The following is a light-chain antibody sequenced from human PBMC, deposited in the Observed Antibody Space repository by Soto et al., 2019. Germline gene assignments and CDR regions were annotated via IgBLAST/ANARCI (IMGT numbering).Light chain of an antibody. CDR1: QSISSY. CDR3: QQSYSTPT. V-gene: IGKV1-39*01. J-gene: IGKJ1*01. CDR2: AAS. Sequence: DIQMTQSPSSLSASVGDRVTITCRASQSISSYLNWYQQKPGKAPKLLIYAASSLQSGVPSRFSGSGSGTDFTLTISSLQSEDFANYYCQQSYSTPTFGQGTKVDIK.